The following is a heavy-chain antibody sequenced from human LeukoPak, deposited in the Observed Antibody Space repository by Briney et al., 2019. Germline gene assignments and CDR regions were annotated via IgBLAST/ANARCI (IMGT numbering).Heavy chain of an antibody. V-gene: IGHV5-51*01. Sequence: GESLKISCKGSGYSLTRYWIAWVRQMPGKGLGWMGIVYPGVSNTRYSPSFEGQVTISADKSMNTAYLQWSSLKASDTAMYYCARNRGDNTFDYWGQGTLVTVSS. J-gene: IGHJ4*02. D-gene: IGHD3-10*01. CDR2: VYPGVSNT. CDR3: ARNRGDNTFDY. CDR1: GYSLTRYW.